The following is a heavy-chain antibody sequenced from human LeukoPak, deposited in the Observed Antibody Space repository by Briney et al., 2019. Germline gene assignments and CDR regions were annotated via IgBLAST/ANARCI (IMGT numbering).Heavy chain of an antibody. D-gene: IGHD4-17*01. CDR3: AKDAMATVTYFDY. CDR2: LSGSGGDT. Sequence: GGSLRLSCATSGFTFNSYAMSWVRQAPGKGLEWVSGLSGSGGDTDYADSVKGRFTISRDNSRNTLYLQMNSLRREDTAVYYCAKDAMATVTYFDYWGQGSLVTVSS. CDR1: GFTFNSYA. J-gene: IGHJ4*02. V-gene: IGHV3-23*01.